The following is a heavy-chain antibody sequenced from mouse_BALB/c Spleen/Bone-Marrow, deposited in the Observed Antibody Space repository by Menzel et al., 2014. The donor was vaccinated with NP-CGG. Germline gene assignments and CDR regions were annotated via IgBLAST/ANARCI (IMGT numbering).Heavy chain of an antibody. CDR1: GYTFTSYF. V-gene: IGHV1-14*01. CDR2: INPYNDGT. D-gene: IGHD2-4*01. Sequence: VQPKESGPELVKPGASVKMSCKASGYTFTSYFMHWVKQRPGQGLEWIGYINPYNDGTKYNEKFKGKATLTSDKSSSTAYMELSSLTSEDSAVYYCTRIYYDYDGVWFAYWGQGTLVTVSA. J-gene: IGHJ3*01. CDR3: TRIYYDYDGVWFAY.